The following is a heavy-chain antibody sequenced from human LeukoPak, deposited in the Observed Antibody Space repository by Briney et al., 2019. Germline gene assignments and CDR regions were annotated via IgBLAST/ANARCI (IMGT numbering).Heavy chain of an antibody. CDR3: ARGDGDDYYYYMDV. J-gene: IGHJ6*03. D-gene: IGHD3-10*01. V-gene: IGHV1-24*01. Sequence: SVKVSCKVSGYTLTELSMHWVRQAPGKGLEWMGGFDPEDGETIYAQKFQGRVTMSTDTSTSTVSMELSSLRSEDTAVYYCARGDGDDYYYYMDVWGKGTTVTVSS. CDR1: GYTLTELS. CDR2: FDPEDGET.